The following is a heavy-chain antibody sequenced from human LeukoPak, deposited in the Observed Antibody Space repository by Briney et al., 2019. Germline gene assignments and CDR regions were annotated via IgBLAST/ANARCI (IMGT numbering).Heavy chain of an antibody. CDR2: INPNSGGT. CDR1: GYTFTGYY. CDR3: AREVIAVHAFDI. Sequence: GASVKVSCKASGYTFTGYYMHWVRQAPGQGLEWMGWINPNSGGTNYAQKFQGRVTMTRDTSNSTAYMELSRLRSDDTAVYYCAREVIAVHAFDIWGQGTMVTVSS. V-gene: IGHV1-2*02. D-gene: IGHD6-19*01. J-gene: IGHJ3*02.